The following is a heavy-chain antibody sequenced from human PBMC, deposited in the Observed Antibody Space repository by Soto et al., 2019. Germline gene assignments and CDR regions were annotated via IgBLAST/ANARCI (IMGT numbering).Heavy chain of an antibody. D-gene: IGHD3-16*01. CDR3: AKDRRAGGNSAFYFDF. CDR1: GIKFSNYA. V-gene: IGHV3-23*01. Sequence: GGSLRLSCAASGIKFSNYAMSWDRQEPGKGLEWVSLISATGGGTYYADSVKGRFTISRDNSHNTLYLQVHSLTAEDTAVYYCAKDRRAGGNSAFYFDFWGQGAQVTVSS. J-gene: IGHJ4*02. CDR2: ISATGGGT.